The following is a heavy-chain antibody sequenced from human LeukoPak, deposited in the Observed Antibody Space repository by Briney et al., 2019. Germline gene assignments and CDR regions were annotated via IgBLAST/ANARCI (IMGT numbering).Heavy chain of an antibody. CDR1: GFTFDDYA. Sequence: GGSLRLSCAASGFTFDDYAMHWVRQAPGKGLVWVSGISWNSGSIGYADSVKGRFTISRDNAKNSLYLQMNSRRAEDTAFYYCAKDISSAPAVFDYWGQGTLVTVSS. D-gene: IGHD6-6*01. CDR2: ISWNSGSI. CDR3: AKDISSAPAVFDY. V-gene: IGHV3-9*01. J-gene: IGHJ4*02.